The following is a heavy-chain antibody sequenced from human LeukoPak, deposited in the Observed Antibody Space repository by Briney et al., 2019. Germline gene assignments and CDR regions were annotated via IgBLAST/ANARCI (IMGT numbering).Heavy chain of an antibody. J-gene: IGHJ4*02. Sequence: GGSLRLSCAASGFISSSDEMTWARQAPGKGLESASFISSSADTILYADSVKGRFTISRGNGKNALYLQMNSLRAEDTAVYYCTKERGSYWGQGTLVTVSS. CDR3: TKERGSY. CDR2: ISSSADTI. CDR1: GFISSSDE. V-gene: IGHV3-48*03.